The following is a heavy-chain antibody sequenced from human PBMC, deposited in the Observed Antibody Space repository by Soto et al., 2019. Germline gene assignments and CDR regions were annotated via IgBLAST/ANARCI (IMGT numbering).Heavy chain of an antibody. D-gene: IGHD2-2*01. J-gene: IGHJ6*02. Sequence: QVQLVQSGAEVKKPGSSVKVSCKASGGTFSSYAINWVRQAPGQGLEWMGGIIPIIGTPNYAQKFQGRVTLTADESTTTAYMELSSLRYEDTAVYCCARVYFEPGGMDVWGQGTAVTVSS. CDR1: GGTFSSYA. CDR2: IIPIIGTP. V-gene: IGHV1-69*01. CDR3: ARVYFEPGGMDV.